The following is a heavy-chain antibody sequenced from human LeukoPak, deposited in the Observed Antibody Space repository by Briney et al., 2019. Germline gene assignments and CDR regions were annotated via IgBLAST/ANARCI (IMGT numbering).Heavy chain of an antibody. J-gene: IGHJ3*02. CDR1: GGTFSSYA. Sequence: ASVKVFCKASGGTFSSYAISWVRQAPGQGLEWMGGIIPIFGTANYAQKFQGRVTITADESTSTAYMELSSLRSEDTAVYYCAREYGGSYSLHDAFDIWGQGTMVTVSS. CDR2: IIPIFGTA. D-gene: IGHD1-26*01. CDR3: AREYGGSYSLHDAFDI. V-gene: IGHV1-69*01.